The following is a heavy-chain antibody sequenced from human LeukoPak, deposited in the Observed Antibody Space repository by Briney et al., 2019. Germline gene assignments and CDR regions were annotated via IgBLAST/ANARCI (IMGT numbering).Heavy chain of an antibody. CDR3: ARRRGLGTVTTGDYYGMDV. CDR1: RSTFSSYS. D-gene: IGHD4-17*01. J-gene: IGHJ6*02. V-gene: IGHV3-21*01. Sequence: GGSLRRSCASDRSTFSSYSMNWVRQAPGKGLEWVSSISSSSSYIYYADSVKGRFTISRDNAKNSLYLQMNSLRAEDTAVYYCARRRGLGTVTTGDYYGMDVWGQGTTVTVSS. CDR2: ISSSSSYI.